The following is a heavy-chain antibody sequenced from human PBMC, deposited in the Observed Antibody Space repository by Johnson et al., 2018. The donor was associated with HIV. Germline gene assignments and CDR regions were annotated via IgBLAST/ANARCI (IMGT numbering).Heavy chain of an antibody. D-gene: IGHD6-13*01. CDR2: IFGGGDNT. CDR3: ARRSSPTGAFDI. Sequence: VQLVESGGGLVQPGGSLRLSCAASGFTFSDYYMSWVRQAPGKGLEWVSAIFGGGDNTLYADSVKGRFTMSRDKSKNTLYMQMNSLRAEDTAVYYCARRSSPTGAFDIWGQGTMVTVSS. V-gene: IGHV3-23*04. J-gene: IGHJ3*02. CDR1: GFTFSDYY.